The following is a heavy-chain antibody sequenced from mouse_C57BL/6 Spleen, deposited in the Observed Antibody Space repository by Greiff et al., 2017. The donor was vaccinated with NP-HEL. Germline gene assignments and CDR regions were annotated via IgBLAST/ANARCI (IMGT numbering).Heavy chain of an antibody. V-gene: IGHV1-82*01. CDR2: IYPGDGDT. J-gene: IGHJ2*01. CDR1: GYAFSSSW. CDR3: ARPYYYGSSWFDY. D-gene: IGHD1-1*01. Sequence: VQRVESGPELVKPGASVKISCKASGYAFSSSWMNWVKQRPGKGLEWIGRIYPGDGDTNYNGKFKGKATLTADKSSSTAYMQLSSLTSEDSAVYFCARPYYYGSSWFDYWGQGTTLTVSS.